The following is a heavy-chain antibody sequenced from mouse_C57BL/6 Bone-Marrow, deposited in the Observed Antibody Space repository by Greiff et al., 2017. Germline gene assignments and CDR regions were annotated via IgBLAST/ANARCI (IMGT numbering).Heavy chain of an antibody. D-gene: IGHD1-1*01. CDR2: IHPNSGST. V-gene: IGHV1-64*01. CDR1: GYTFTSSW. J-gene: IGHJ2*01. Sequence: QVQLQQPGAELVKPGASVKLSCKASGYTFTSSWMHWVKQRPGQGLEWIGMIHPNSGSTNYNEKFKSKATLTADKSSSTAYMQLSRLTSEDSAVYYCARSGYYGSHDYWGQGTTLTVAA. CDR3: ARSGYYGSHDY.